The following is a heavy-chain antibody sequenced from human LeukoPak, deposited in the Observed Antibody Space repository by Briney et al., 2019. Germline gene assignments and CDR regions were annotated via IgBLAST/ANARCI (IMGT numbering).Heavy chain of an antibody. Sequence: GASVKVSCKASGYTFTSYAMHWVRQAPGQRLEWMGCINAGNGNTKYSQKFQGRVTITRDTSASTAYMELSSLRSEDTAVYYCARDRIIMVRGIEYWGQGTLVTVSS. CDR2: INAGNGNT. V-gene: IGHV1-3*01. J-gene: IGHJ4*02. CDR1: GYTFTSYA. D-gene: IGHD3-10*01. CDR3: ARDRIIMVRGIEY.